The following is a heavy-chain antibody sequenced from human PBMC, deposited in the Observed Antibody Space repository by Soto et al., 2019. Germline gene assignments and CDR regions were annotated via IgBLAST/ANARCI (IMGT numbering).Heavy chain of an antibody. CDR3: AKDMDLFIEVVPAATGCFDF. V-gene: IGHV3-23*01. CDR1: GFTFGNYG. J-gene: IGHJ4*02. Sequence: GGSLRLSCAASGFTFGNYGMSWVRLAPGRGLEWVSGISGSGRNTYYADSAKGRFTISRDNSKETVFLQMNSLRPEDTATYYCAKDMDLFIEVVPAATGCFDFWGQGTLVTVSS. D-gene: IGHD2-2*01. CDR2: ISGSGRNT.